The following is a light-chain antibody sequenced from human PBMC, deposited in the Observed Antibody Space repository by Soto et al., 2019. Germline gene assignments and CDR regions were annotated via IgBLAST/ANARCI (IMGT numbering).Light chain of an antibody. CDR3: QHRGRWPRT. Sequence: EIVLTQSPATLSLSPGERATLSCRASESVNDYLARYQQKPGQAPRLLIYGASNRATGIPVRFSGSGSGTDFTLTISSLEPEDFAVYYCQHRGRWPRTFGQGTKLEI. CDR1: ESVNDY. CDR2: GAS. J-gene: IGKJ2*01. V-gene: IGKV3-11*01.